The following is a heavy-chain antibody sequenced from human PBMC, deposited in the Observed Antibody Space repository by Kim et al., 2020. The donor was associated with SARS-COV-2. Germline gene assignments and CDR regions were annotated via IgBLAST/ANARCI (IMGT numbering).Heavy chain of an antibody. J-gene: IGHJ4*02. CDR3: AKDRYCSGGSCYSGY. D-gene: IGHD2-15*01. Sequence: DPGKGRFTISRDNSKNTLYLQMNSLRAEDTAVDYCAKDRYCSGGSCYSGYWGQGTLVTVSS. V-gene: IGHV3-23*01.